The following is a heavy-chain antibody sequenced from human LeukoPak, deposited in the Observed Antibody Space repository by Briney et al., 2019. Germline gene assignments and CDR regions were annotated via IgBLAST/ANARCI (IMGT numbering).Heavy chain of an antibody. V-gene: IGHV1-18*04. CDR1: GYTFTSYY. Sequence: ASVKVSCKASGYTFTSYYMHWVRQAPGQGLEWMRWISGYNGNTKYAQKLQGRVTMTTDTSTSTVYMDLRSLRSDDTGVYFCARGLPPRRNYDSSGYYSYYFDYWGQGTLVTVSS. CDR3: ARGLPPRRNYDSSGYYSYYFDY. J-gene: IGHJ4*02. D-gene: IGHD3-22*01. CDR2: ISGYNGNT.